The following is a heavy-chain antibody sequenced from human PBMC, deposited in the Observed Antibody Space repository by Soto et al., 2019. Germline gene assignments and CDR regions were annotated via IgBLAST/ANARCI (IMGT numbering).Heavy chain of an antibody. D-gene: IGHD2-2*01. CDR2: INHSGST. Sequence: PSETLSLTCAVYGGSFSGYYWSWIRQPPGKGLEWIGEINHSGSTNYNPSLKSRVTISVDTSKNQFTLKLSSVTAADTAVYYCARQRLWALYCSSTSCPGPNSGSYYYDYWGQGTLVTVSS. V-gene: IGHV4-34*01. CDR1: GGSFSGYY. CDR3: ARQRLWALYCSSTSCPGPNSGSYYYDY. J-gene: IGHJ4*02.